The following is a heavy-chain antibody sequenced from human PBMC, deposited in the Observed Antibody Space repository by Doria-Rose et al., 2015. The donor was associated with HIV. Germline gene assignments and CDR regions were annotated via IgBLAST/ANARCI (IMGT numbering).Heavy chain of an antibody. V-gene: IGHV2-26*01. CDR2: LFSDDER. Sequence: SGPVLVKPTETLTLTCTVSGVSLSSPGMGVSWIRQPPGKALEWLANLFSDDERSYITYLKSRLTISRGISKSQVVLTMTDMDPVDTATYYCARIKSSRWYHKYYFDFWGQGTLVIVSA. D-gene: IGHD6-13*01. J-gene: IGHJ4*02. CDR1: GVSLSSPGMG. CDR3: ARIKSSRWYHKYYFDF.